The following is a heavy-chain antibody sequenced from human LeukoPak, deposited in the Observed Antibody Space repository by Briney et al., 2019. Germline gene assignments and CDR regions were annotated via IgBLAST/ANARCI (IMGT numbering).Heavy chain of an antibody. V-gene: IGHV3-30*02. CDR1: GFTFSSYG. CDR3: ARLPFLKYYYFYMDV. D-gene: IGHD2-15*01. Sequence: AGGSLRLSCAASGFTFSSYGMHWVRQAPGKGLEWVAFIRYDGSNKYYVDSVKGRFTISRDNSKNTLYLQMNSLRAEDSAVYYCARLPFLKYYYFYMDVWGKGTTVTVSS. J-gene: IGHJ6*03. CDR2: IRYDGSNK.